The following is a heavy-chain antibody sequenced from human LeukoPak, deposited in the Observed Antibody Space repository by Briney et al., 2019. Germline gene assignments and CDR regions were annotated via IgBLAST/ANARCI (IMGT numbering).Heavy chain of an antibody. CDR2: IYYSGST. CDR3: ASTAGYSSINFDY. J-gene: IGHJ4*02. Sequence: SETLSLTCTVSGGSISSGSYYWSWIRQSPGKGLEWIGYIYYSGSTNYNPSLKSRVTISVGTSKNQFSLKLSSVTAADTAVYYCASTAGYSSINFDYWGQGTLVTVSS. V-gene: IGHV4-61*01. CDR1: GGSISSGSYY. D-gene: IGHD6-19*01.